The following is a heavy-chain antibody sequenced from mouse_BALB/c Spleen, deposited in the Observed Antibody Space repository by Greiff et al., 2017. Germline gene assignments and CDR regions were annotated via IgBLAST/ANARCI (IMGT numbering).Heavy chain of an antibody. D-gene: IGHD2-2*01. V-gene: IGHV5-17*02. CDR2: ISSGSSTI. Sequence: EVKLVESGGGLVQPGGSRKLSCAASRFTFSSFGMHWVRQAPEKGLEWVAYISSGSSTIYYADTVKGRFTISRDNPKNTLFLQMTSLRSEDTAMYYCARSRGYDGAMDYWGQGTSVTVSS. J-gene: IGHJ4*01. CDR3: ARSRGYDGAMDY. CDR1: RFTFSSFG.